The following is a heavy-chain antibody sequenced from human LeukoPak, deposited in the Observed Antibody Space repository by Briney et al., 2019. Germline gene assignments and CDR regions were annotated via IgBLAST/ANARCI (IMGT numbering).Heavy chain of an antibody. CDR2: IDPSDSYT. J-gene: IGHJ4*02. Sequence: GESLKISCKGSGYRFTSYWIGWARQMPGKGLEWMGRIDPSDSYTNYSPSFQGHVTISADKSISTAYLQWSSLKASDTAMYYCARLYDGLLLVSDYWGQGTLVTVSS. CDR3: ARLYDGLLLVSDY. V-gene: IGHV5-10-1*01. CDR1: GYRFTSYW. D-gene: IGHD3-10*01.